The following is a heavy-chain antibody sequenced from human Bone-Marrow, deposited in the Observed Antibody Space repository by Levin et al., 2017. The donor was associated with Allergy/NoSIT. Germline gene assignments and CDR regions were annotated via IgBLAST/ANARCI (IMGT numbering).Heavy chain of an antibody. D-gene: IGHD3-22*01. Sequence: GGSLRLSCKASGFNFANSWIAWLRQMPGKGLEWVGIIYPADSDTRYSPSFQGQVTISADQSINTAFLHWSRLKASDDGMFYCARRGGLLLPSPFDFWGQGTLVRVSS. CDR1: GFNFANSW. CDR3: ARRGGLLLPSPFDF. V-gene: IGHV5-51*01. J-gene: IGHJ4*02. CDR2: IYPADSDT.